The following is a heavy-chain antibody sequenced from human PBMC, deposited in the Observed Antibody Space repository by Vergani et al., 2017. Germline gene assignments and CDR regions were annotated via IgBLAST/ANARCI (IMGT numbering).Heavy chain of an antibody. CDR2: IKQDGSEK. J-gene: IGHJ4*02. D-gene: IGHD3-3*01. CDR1: GFTFSSYW. V-gene: IGHV3-7*01. Sequence: EVQLVESGGGLVQPGGSLRLSCAASGFTFSSYWMSWVRQAPGKGLEWVANIKQDGSEKYYVDSVKGRFTISRDNAKNSLYLQMNSLRAEDTAVYYCAREGRGRITIFGVVSPPDYWGQGTLVTVSS. CDR3: AREGRGRITIFGVVSPPDY.